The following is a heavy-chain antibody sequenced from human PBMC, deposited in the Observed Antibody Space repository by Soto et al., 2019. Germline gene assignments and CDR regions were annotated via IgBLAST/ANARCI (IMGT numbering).Heavy chain of an antibody. CDR1: GYTFTDYG. CDR2: MNPNSGET. D-gene: IGHD2-15*01. V-gene: IGHV1-8*01. Sequence: GASVKVSCKTSGYTFTDYGINWVRQATGQGLEWIGWMNPNSGETGFAQKFQGRVTMTRSASLSTAYLELSSLRSEDTAVYYCARVAVAARPRWYNWFDPWGQGTLVTVSS. J-gene: IGHJ5*02. CDR3: ARVAVAARPRWYNWFDP.